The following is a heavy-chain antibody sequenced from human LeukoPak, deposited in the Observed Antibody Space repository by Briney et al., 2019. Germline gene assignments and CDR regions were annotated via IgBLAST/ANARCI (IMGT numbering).Heavy chain of an antibody. CDR2: IYPGDSDT. V-gene: IGHV5-51*01. CDR1: GYSFTSYW. J-gene: IGHJ3*02. CDR3: ASSAYCGGDCYSTDAFDI. Sequence: GESLKISCKGSGYSFTSYWIGWVRQMPGNGLEWMGIIYPGDSDTRYSPSFQGQVTISADKSISTAYLQWSSLKASDTAMYYCASSAYCGGDCYSTDAFDIWGQGTMVTVSS. D-gene: IGHD2-21*02.